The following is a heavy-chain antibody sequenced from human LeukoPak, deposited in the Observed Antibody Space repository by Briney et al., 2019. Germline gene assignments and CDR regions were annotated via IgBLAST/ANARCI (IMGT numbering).Heavy chain of an antibody. Sequence: SETLSLTCTVSGGSISSYYWSWIRQPPGKGLEWIGYIYYRGSAKYSPSLKSRVTISVDTSKNQLSLKLSAVTAADTAVYYCARQYDYYDPLDIWGQGTKVSVSS. CDR1: GGSISSYY. V-gene: IGHV4-59*08. CDR3: ARQYDYYDPLDI. D-gene: IGHD5-12*01. CDR2: IYYRGSA. J-gene: IGHJ3*02.